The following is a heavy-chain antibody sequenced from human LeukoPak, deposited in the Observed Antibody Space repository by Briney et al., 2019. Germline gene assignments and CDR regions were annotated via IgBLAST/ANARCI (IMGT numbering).Heavy chain of an antibody. V-gene: IGHV1-69*04. CDR1: GGTFSSYA. Sequence: GASVPVSCKASGGTFSSYAISWVRQAPGQGLEWMGRIIPILGIANYAQKFQDRVTITADKSTSTAYMELSSLRSEDTAVYYCARRDEIAVAVPFDYWGQGTVLTVST. CDR3: ARRDEIAVAVPFDY. CDR2: IIPILGIA. J-gene: IGHJ4*02. D-gene: IGHD6-19*01.